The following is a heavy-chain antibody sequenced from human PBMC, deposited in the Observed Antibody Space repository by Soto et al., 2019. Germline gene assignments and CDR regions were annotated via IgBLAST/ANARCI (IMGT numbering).Heavy chain of an antibody. CDR2: IHPGDSDT. CDR1: GYSFTSYW. Sequence: GESLKISCKGSGYSFTSYWIGWVRQMPGKGLEWMGIIHPGDSDTRYSPSFQGQVTISADKYISTAYLQWSSLKASDTAMYYWARGTTMVRAVQYKWFDPWGQGTLVTLSS. V-gene: IGHV5-51*01. J-gene: IGHJ5*02. CDR3: ARGTTMVRAVQYKWFDP. D-gene: IGHD3-10*01.